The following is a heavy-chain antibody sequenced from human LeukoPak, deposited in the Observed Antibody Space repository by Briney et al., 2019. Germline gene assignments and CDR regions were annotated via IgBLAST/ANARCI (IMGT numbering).Heavy chain of an antibody. CDR3: ARVFYGSGRFDY. CDR2: INHSGST. Sequence: KPSETLSLTCAVYGGSFSGYYWSWIRQPPGKGLEWIGEINHSGSTNYNPSLKSRVTISVDTSKIQFSLKLSSVTAADTAVYYCARVFYGSGRFDYWGQGTLVTVSS. V-gene: IGHV4-34*01. J-gene: IGHJ4*02. CDR1: GGSFSGYY. D-gene: IGHD3-10*01.